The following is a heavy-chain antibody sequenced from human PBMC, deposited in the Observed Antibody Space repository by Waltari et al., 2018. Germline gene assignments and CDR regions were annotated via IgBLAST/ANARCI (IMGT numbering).Heavy chain of an antibody. J-gene: IGHJ6*02. D-gene: IGHD2-15*01. CDR2: IYYSGST. V-gene: IGHV4-59*11. CDR3: ARELGYCSGGSCYSNYYGMDV. CDR1: GGSISSHY. Sequence: QVQLQESGPGLVKPSETPSLTCTVSGGSISSHYWSWIRQPPGKGLEWIGYIYYSGSTNYNPSLKSRVTISVDTSKNQFSLKLSSVTAADTAVYYCARELGYCSGGSCYSNYYGMDVWGQGTTVTVSS.